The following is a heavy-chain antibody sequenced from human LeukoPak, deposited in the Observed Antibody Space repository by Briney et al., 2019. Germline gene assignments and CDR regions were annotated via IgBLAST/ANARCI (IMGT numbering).Heavy chain of an antibody. V-gene: IGHV1-69*01. Sequence: ASVKVSCKASGGTFSSYAISWVRQAPGHGLEWMGWIIPIFGTANYAQKFQGRVTITADESTSTAHMELSSLRSEDTAVYYCGVLFAPPEFNRIVGATTTDYWGQGTLVTVSS. CDR2: IIPIFGTA. CDR3: GVLFAPPEFNRIVGATTTDY. CDR1: GGTFSSYA. D-gene: IGHD1-26*01. J-gene: IGHJ4*02.